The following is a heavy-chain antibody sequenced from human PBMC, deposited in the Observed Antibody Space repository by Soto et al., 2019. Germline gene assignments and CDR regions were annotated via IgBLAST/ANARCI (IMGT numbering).Heavy chain of an antibody. V-gene: IGHV1-2*04. Sequence: ASVKVSCKASGYTFTGYYMHWVRQAPGQGLEWMGWINPNSGGTNYAQKFQGWVTMTRDTSISTAYMGLSRLRSDDTAVYYCARARDFWGGYYPPNDAFDIWGQGTMVTVSS. J-gene: IGHJ3*02. D-gene: IGHD3-3*01. CDR3: ARARDFWGGYYPPNDAFDI. CDR1: GYTFTGYY. CDR2: INPNSGGT.